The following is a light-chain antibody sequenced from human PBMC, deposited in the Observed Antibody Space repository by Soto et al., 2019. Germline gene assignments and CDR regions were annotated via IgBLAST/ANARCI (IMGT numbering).Light chain of an antibody. CDR2: GNN. V-gene: IGLV1-40*01. J-gene: IGLJ3*02. CDR3: QSYDDTLAWV. CDR1: SSNIGARYD. Sequence: QAVVTQPPSMSGAPGQRVTISCTGSSSNIGARYDVHWYQQFPGTAPKLLIYGNNNRPSGVPDRFSGFKSGTSASLAITGLQAEDEADYYCQSYDDTLAWVFGGGTKLTVL.